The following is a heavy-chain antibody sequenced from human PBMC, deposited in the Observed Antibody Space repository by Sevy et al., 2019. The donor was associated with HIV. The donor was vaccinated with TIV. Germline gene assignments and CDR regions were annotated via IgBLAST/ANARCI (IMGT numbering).Heavy chain of an antibody. CDR2: IWYDGSNK. CDR1: GFTFSSYG. CDR3: ASAILSPDGSGYSPGPPGGI. J-gene: IGHJ3*02. D-gene: IGHD3-22*01. Sequence: GGSLRLSCAASGFTFSSYGMHWVRQAPGKGLEWVAVIWYDGSNKYYADSVKGRFTISRDNSKNTLYLPMNRLRAEDTAVYYCASAILSPDGSGYSPGPPGGIWGQGTMVTVSS. V-gene: IGHV3-33*08.